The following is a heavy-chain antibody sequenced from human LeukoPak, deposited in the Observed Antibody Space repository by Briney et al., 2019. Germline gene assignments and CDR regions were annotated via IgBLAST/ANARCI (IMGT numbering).Heavy chain of an antibody. Sequence: GGSLRLSCAASGFSFRSSWMSWVRQAPGKRLEWVANIRQDGNDIYYADSVKGRFTISRDNARKSLYLQMNSARAEDTAVYYCARVSIAAAGKAFDYWGQGTLVTVSS. CDR1: GFSFRSSW. D-gene: IGHD6-13*01. V-gene: IGHV3-7*01. J-gene: IGHJ4*02. CDR2: IRQDGNDI. CDR3: ARVSIAAAGKAFDY.